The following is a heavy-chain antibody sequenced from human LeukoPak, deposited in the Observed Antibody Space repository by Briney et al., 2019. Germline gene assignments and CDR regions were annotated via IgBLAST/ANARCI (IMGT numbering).Heavy chain of an antibody. J-gene: IGHJ4*02. CDR2: IYPGDSDT. CDR1: GYSFTSYW. CDR3: ARERTVAGMVAPRRSFGFYY. Sequence: GESLKISCKGSGYSFTSYWIGWVRQMPGKGLEWMGIIYPGDSDTRYSPSFQGQVTISADKSISTAYLQWSSLKASDTAMYYCARERTVAGMVAPRRSFGFYYWGQGTLVTVSS. V-gene: IGHV5-51*01. D-gene: IGHD1-26*01.